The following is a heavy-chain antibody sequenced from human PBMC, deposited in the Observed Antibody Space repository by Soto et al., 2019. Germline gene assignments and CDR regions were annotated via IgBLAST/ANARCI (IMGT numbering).Heavy chain of an antibody. Sequence: EVQLVQSGAEVKKPGESLKISCKGSGYSFTSHWIGWVRQMPGKGLEWMGIIYPGDSDARYSPSFQGQVTISAAKSISTAYLQWSSLKASDTAMYYCAITAMVTRVDFDYWGQGTLVTVSS. J-gene: IGHJ4*02. CDR3: AITAMVTRVDFDY. CDR2: IYPGDSDA. CDR1: GYSFTSHW. V-gene: IGHV5-51*01. D-gene: IGHD5-18*01.